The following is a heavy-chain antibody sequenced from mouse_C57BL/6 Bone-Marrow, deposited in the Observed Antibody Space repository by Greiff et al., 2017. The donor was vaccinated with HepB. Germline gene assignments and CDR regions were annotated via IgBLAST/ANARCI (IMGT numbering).Heavy chain of an antibody. D-gene: IGHD2-12*01. CDR1: GFSLTSYG. CDR3: ARKTYYKGAMDY. J-gene: IGHJ4*01. CDR2: IWSGGST. Sequence: VKLMESGPGLVQPSQSLSITCTVSGFSLTSYGVHWVRQSPGKGLEWLGVIWSGGSTDFNAAFIYRLSISKDNSKSQVFFKMNRLQADDTAIYYCARKTYYKGAMDYWGQGTSVTVSS. V-gene: IGHV2-2*01.